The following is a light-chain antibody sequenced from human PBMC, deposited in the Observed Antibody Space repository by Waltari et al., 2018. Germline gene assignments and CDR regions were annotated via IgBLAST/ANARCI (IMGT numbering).Light chain of an antibody. V-gene: IGKV1-16*01. J-gene: IGKJ4*01. CDR2: YAS. CDR1: QAIDND. CDR3: QHYHSYPLT. Sequence: DIQLTQSPSSLSASVGDTHTITCRASQAIDNDLAWYQQKSGTAPRPLIYYASNLQTGVPSRFGGSGSGTDFTLTIRSLQPDDCATYYCQHYHSYPLTFGGGTKVEIK.